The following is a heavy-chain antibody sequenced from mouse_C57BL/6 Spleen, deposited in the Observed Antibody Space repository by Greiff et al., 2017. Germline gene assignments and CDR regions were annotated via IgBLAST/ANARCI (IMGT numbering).Heavy chain of an antibody. CDR2: INPYNGGT. CDR3: ARYGSSFLYFDY. CDR1: GYTFTDYY. J-gene: IGHJ2*01. D-gene: IGHD1-1*01. Sequence: VQLKESGPVLVKPGASVKMSCKASGYTFTDYYMNWVKQSHGKSLEWIGVINPYNGGTSYNQKFKGKATLTVDKYSSTAYMGLSSLTSEDSAVYYWARYGSSFLYFDYWGQGTTLTVSS. V-gene: IGHV1-19*01.